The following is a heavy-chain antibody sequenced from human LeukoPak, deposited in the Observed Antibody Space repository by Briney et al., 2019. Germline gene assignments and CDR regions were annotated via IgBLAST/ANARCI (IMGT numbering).Heavy chain of an antibody. CDR3: VKSGYSYGFLYYYGMDV. V-gene: IGHV3-64D*09. D-gene: IGHD5-18*01. J-gene: IGHJ6*02. Sequence: GGSLRLSCSASGFTFSSYAMHWVRQAPGKGLEYVSAISSNGGSTYYADSVKGRFTISRDNSKKTLYLQMSSLRAEDTAVYYCVKSGYSYGFLYYYGMDVWGQGTTVTVSS. CDR2: ISSNGGST. CDR1: GFTFSSYA.